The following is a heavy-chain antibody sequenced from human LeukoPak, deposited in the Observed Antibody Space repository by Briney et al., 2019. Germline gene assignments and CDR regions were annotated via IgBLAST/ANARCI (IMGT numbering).Heavy chain of an antibody. J-gene: IGHJ4*02. V-gene: IGHV3-30-3*01. Sequence: GGSLRLSCAASGFTFSSYAMHWVRQAPGKGLEWVAVISYDGSNKYYADSVKGRFTISRDNSKNTLFLQMNSLRAEDSAVYYCATDREGDPSAYYLVGGQGTLITVSS. CDR2: ISYDGSNK. CDR3: ATDREGDPSAYYLV. D-gene: IGHD3-22*01. CDR1: GFTFSSYA.